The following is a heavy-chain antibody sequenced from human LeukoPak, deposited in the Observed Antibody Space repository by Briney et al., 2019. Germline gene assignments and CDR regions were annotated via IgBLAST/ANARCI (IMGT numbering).Heavy chain of an antibody. CDR3: ASGGSLEPFDY. D-gene: IGHD1-26*01. CDR1: GGSVSSGSYY. CDR2: IYYSGST. J-gene: IGHJ4*02. V-gene: IGHV4-61*01. Sequence: SETLSFTCTVSGGSVSSGSYYWSWIRQPPGKGLEWIGYIYYSGSTNYNPSLKSRVTISVDTSKNQFSLKLSSVTAADTAVYYCASGGSLEPFDYWGQGTLVTVSS.